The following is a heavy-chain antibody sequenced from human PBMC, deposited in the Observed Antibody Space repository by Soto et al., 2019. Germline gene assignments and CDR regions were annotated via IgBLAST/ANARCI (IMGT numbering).Heavy chain of an antibody. J-gene: IGHJ3*02. CDR2: ISYDGSNK. CDR1: GFTFSSYG. Sequence: QVQLVESGGGVVQPGRSLRLSCAASGFTFSSYGMHWVRQAPGKGLEWVAVISYDGSNKYYADSVKGRFTISRDNSKNTLYLQMNGLRAEDTAVYYCAKFPQEDDSSGYYYGGGAFDIWGQGTMVTVSS. D-gene: IGHD3-22*01. V-gene: IGHV3-30*18. CDR3: AKFPQEDDSSGYYYGGGAFDI.